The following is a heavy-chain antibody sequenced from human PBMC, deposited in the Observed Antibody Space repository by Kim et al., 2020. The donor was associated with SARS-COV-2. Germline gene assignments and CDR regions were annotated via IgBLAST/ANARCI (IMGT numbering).Heavy chain of an antibody. CDR1: GFTFSSYT. Sequence: GGSLRLSCAASGFTFSSYTMHWVRQAPGKGLEWVSSISSSSSYIDYADSVKGRFTISRDNAKNSLYLQMNSLRAEDTALYYCAREKESTVGGCEFDYCG. D-gene: IGHD1-26*01. J-gene: IGHJ4*01. V-gene: IGHV3-21*01. CDR2: ISSSSSYI. CDR3: AREKESTVGGCEFDY.